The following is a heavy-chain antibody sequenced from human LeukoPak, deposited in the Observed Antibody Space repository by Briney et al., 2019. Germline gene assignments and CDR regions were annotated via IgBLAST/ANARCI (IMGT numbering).Heavy chain of an antibody. CDR3: ARYPAPEGPIWSGFFVDP. D-gene: IGHD3-3*01. CDR2: INPNSGDT. Sequence: ASVKVSCRASGYTFTGYHIHWVRQAPGQGLEWMGRINPNSGDTNYAQNFQGRVTMTRDTSINTAYMELSRLRYDDTAVYYCARYPAPEGPIWSGFFVDPWGQGTLVTVSS. J-gene: IGHJ5*02. V-gene: IGHV1-2*06. CDR1: GYTFTGYH.